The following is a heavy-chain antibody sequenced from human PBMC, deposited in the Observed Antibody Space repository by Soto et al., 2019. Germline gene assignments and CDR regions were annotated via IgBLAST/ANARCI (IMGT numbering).Heavy chain of an antibody. D-gene: IGHD1-26*01. CDR2: ISHSGAT. CDR3: ASLDYYGSWLDP. CDR1: GGPVTMSSFS. Sequence: LQLQESGSGLVQPSQTLSLTCALSGGPVTMSSFSWAWVRQPPGRGLQWIGYISHSGATSSDPTLKSRVTISRDRAKNQFSLKLTSVTAADTAVYYCASLDYYGSWLDPWGQGTLVTVSS. J-gene: IGHJ5*02. V-gene: IGHV4-30-2*01.